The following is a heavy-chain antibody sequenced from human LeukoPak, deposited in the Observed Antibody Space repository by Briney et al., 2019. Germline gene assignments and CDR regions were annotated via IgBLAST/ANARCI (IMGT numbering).Heavy chain of an antibody. V-gene: IGHV5-51*01. J-gene: IGHJ4*02. D-gene: IGHD1-26*01. CDR1: GYTFSNYW. Sequence: GESLKISCKGSGYTFSNYWIGWVRQMPGKGLEWMGIIYPGDSETRYSPSFQGQVTISADKSISTAYLQWRRLKASDSAMYYCASSTKYSGSYCPFDYWGQGTRVTVSS. CDR3: ASSTKYSGSYCPFDY. CDR2: IYPGDSET.